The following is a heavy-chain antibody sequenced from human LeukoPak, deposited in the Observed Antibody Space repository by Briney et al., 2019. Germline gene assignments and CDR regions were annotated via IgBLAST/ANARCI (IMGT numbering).Heavy chain of an antibody. Sequence: SETLSLTCTVSGGSISSGGYNWSWIRQHLGKGLECIGYIYYSGSTYYNPSLKSRVTISVDTSKNQFSLKLSSVTAADTAVYYCARGAAGYSYGWGQGTLVTVSS. CDR3: ARGAAGYSYG. J-gene: IGHJ4*02. CDR1: GGSISSGGYN. D-gene: IGHD5-18*01. V-gene: IGHV4-31*03. CDR2: IYYSGST.